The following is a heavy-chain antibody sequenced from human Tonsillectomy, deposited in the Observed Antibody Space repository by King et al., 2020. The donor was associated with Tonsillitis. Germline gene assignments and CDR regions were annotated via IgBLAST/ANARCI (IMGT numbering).Heavy chain of an antibody. J-gene: IGHJ4*02. CDR3: ARDIRSYYGSGSYSSTFDY. D-gene: IGHD3-10*01. CDR2: ISTYNGNT. CDR1: GYTFTSYG. V-gene: IGHV1-18*01. Sequence: QLVQSGAEVKKPGASVKVSCKASGYTFTSYGISWVRQAPGQGLEWMGWISTYNGNTNYAQNLQGIVTMTTDTSTSTIYVELRSLRSDDTAVYYCARDIRSYYGSGSYSSTFDYWGQGTLVTVSS.